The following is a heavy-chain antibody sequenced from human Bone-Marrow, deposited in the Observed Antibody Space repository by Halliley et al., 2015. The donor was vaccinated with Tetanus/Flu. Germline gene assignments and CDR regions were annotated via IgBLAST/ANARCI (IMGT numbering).Heavy chain of an antibody. Sequence: SLRLSCAASGFSFDDYAMHWVRQVPGKGLEWVSGISWNSGSVGYADSVKGRFTISRDNGENSLYLQMNSLRTEDTAFYYCAKGPGGDDGAGRYIDYLGQGTLVTVSA. CDR3: AKGPGGDDGAGRYIDY. CDR2: ISWNSGSV. CDR1: GFSFDDYA. D-gene: IGHD3-10*01. V-gene: IGHV3-9*01. J-gene: IGHJ4*02.